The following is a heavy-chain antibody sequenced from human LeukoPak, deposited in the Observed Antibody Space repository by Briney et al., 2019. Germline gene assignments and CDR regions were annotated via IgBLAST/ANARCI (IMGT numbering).Heavy chain of an antibody. CDR1: GFTFTSSA. V-gene: IGHV1-58*01. CDR2: IVVGSGNT. CDR3: AASAGFWSGYYMVY. Sequence: SVKVSCTASGFTFTSSAVQWVRQARGQRLEWIGWIVVGSGNTNYAQKFQERVTITRDMSTSTAYMELSSLRSEDTAVYYCAASAGFWSGYYMVYWGQGTLVTVSS. J-gene: IGHJ4*02. D-gene: IGHD3-3*01.